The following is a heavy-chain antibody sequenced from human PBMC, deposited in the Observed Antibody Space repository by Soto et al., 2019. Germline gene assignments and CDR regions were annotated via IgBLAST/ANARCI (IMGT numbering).Heavy chain of an antibody. J-gene: IGHJ3*02. V-gene: IGHV3-21*01. D-gene: IGHD1-26*01. Sequence: GGSLRLSCAASGFTFSSYSMNWVRQAPGKGLEWVSSISSSSSYIYYADSVKGRFTISRDNAKNSLYLQMNSLRAEDTAVYYCARDGETRGIVGATDAFDIWGQGTMVTVSS. CDR1: GFTFSSYS. CDR2: ISSSSSYI. CDR3: ARDGETRGIVGATDAFDI.